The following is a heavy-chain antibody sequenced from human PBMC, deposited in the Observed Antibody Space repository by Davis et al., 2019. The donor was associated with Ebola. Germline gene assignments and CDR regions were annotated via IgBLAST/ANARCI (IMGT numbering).Heavy chain of an antibody. CDR3: ARDTQVTPFDY. CDR1: GYTFTSYG. D-gene: IGHD2-21*02. J-gene: IGHJ4*02. CDR2: IIPIFGTA. V-gene: IGHV1-18*01. Sequence: ASVKVSCKASGYTFTSYGISWVRQAPGQGLEWMGGIIPIFGTANYAQKLQGRVTMTTDTSTSTAYMELRSLRSDDTAVYYCARDTQVTPFDYWGQGTLVTVSS.